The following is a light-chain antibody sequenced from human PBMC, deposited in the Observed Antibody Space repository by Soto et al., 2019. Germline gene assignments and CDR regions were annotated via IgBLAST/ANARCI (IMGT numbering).Light chain of an antibody. CDR1: QDISNY. CDR2: DAS. J-gene: IGKJ5*01. CDR3: QQYDNRPPP. Sequence: DIQMTQSPSSLSASVGDRVTITCQASQDISNYLNWYQQKPGKAPKLLIYDASNLETGAPSRFSGSGSGTDFTFTISSLQPEDIATYYCQQYDNRPPPFGQGTRLEIK. V-gene: IGKV1-33*01.